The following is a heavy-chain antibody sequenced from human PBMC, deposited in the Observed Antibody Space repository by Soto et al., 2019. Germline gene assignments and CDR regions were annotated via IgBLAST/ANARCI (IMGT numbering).Heavy chain of an antibody. V-gene: IGHV3-11*01. CDR1: GFTFSDSY. CDR3: ARDLGYYDSSGYFDY. D-gene: IGHD3-22*01. Sequence: LRLSCAASGFTFSDSYMSWIRQAPGKGLEWVSYIGSSDSIIYYSDSVKGRFIISRDNAKNSLYLQMNSLRAEDTAVYYCARDLGYYDSSGYFDYWGQGTLVTVSS. J-gene: IGHJ4*02. CDR2: IGSSDSII.